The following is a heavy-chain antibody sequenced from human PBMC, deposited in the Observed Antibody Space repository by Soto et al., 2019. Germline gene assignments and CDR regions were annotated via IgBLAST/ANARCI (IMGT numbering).Heavy chain of an antibody. CDR2: ISSSSSYT. J-gene: IGHJ4*02. D-gene: IGHD3-10*01. CDR3: ARDSGAGTTLDY. CDR1: GFTFSDYY. Sequence: GGSLRLSCAASGFTFSDYYMSWIRQAPGKGLEWVSYISSSSSYTNYADSVKGRFTISRDNAKNSLYLQMNSLRAEDTAVYYCARDSGAGTTLDYWGQGTLVTVSS. V-gene: IGHV3-11*06.